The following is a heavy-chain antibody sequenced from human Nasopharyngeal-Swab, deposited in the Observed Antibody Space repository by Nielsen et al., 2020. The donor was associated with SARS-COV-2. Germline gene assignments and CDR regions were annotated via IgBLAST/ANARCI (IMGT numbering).Heavy chain of an antibody. Sequence: GESLKISCEASGLTLRTYWMHWVRQAPGKGLEWVSAISGSGGSKYYADSVKGRFTISRDSSKNTLYLQMNSLRAEDTAVYYCARDTSVDIVLLYYGMDVWGQGTTVTVSS. D-gene: IGHD5-12*01. CDR1: GLTLRTYW. CDR2: ISGSGGSK. J-gene: IGHJ6*02. V-gene: IGHV3-23*01. CDR3: ARDTSVDIVLLYYGMDV.